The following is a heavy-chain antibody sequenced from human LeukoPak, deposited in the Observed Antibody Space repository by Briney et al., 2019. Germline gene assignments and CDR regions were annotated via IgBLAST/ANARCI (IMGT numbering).Heavy chain of an antibody. Sequence: PGGSLRLSCVPSGITFSNSALSWVRQAPGKGLEWVSAISGSGGSTYYADSVKGRFTISRDNSKNTLYLQMNSLRAEDTAVYYCAKRRYYYDSSVDYWGQGTLVTVSS. CDR2: ISGSGGST. CDR3: AKRRYYYDSSVDY. CDR1: GITFSNSA. J-gene: IGHJ4*02. V-gene: IGHV3-23*01. D-gene: IGHD3-22*01.